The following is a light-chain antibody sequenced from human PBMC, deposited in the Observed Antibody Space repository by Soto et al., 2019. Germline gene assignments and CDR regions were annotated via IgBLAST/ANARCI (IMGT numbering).Light chain of an antibody. CDR3: QVWDSTSDHVV. J-gene: IGLJ2*01. V-gene: IGLV3-21*04. Sequence: YELTQPPSVSVAPGKTARITCGGNNIGSKSVHWYQQKPGQAPVLVIYYDSDRPSGIPERFSGSNSGNTATLTISRVEAGDEADYYCQVWDSTSDHVVFGGGTKLTVL. CDR1: NIGSKS. CDR2: YDS.